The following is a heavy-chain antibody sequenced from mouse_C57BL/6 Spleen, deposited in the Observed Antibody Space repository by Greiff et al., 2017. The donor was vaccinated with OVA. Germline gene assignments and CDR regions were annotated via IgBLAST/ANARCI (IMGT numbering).Heavy chain of an antibody. D-gene: IGHD1-1*01. CDR2: INPNNGGT. CDR3: AITTVVGDYFDY. CDR1: GYTFTDYY. Sequence: VQLQQSGPELVKPGASVKISCKASGYTFTDYYMNWVKQSHGKSLEWIGDINPNNGGTSYNQKFKGKATLTVDKSSSTAYMELRSLTSEDSAVYYCAITTVVGDYFDYWGQGTTLTVSS. J-gene: IGHJ2*01. V-gene: IGHV1-26*01.